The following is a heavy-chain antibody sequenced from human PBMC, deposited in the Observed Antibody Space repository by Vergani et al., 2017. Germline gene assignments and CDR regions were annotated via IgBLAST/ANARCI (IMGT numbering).Heavy chain of an antibody. CDR2: IFSSGNS. D-gene: IGHD5-12*01. J-gene: IGHJ3*02. CDR1: GDSISSGYYY. V-gene: IGHV4-30-4*08. CDR3: ARERRDIVANDAFDI. Sequence: QVQPQESGPGLVKPSQTLSLTCTVSGDSISSGYYYWSWIRQPPGKGLEWIGCIFSSGNSYYNPSLKSRLTISLDTSKNRFSLRLNSVTAADTAVYYCARERRDIVANDAFDIWGQGTVVTVSS.